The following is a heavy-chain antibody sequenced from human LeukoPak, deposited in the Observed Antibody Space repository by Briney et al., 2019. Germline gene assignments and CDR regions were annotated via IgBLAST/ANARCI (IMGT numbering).Heavy chain of an antibody. J-gene: IGHJ4*02. Sequence: SETLSLTCSVSGGSISRYYWTWIRQPPGKGLEWIGYIYYTGSTNYNPSLKSRVTISLDTSKNQFSLKLNSVTAADTAVYYCARCTSTSCYNFDYWGQGALVTVSS. CDR1: GGSISRYY. V-gene: IGHV4-59*08. D-gene: IGHD2-2*02. CDR3: ARCTSTSCYNFDY. CDR2: IYYTGST.